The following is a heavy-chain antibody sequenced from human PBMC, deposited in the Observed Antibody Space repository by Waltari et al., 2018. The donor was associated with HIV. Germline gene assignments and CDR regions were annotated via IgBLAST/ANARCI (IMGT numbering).Heavy chain of an antibody. D-gene: IGHD3-10*01. Sequence: AESGGRWSQTGGSLGLSCPASNFRGSGKHVTWIRQAPGGSLEWVAVIYPDDTTHYADFVSGRFTISRAKSRTTVLLLMNGLFVDDTATYFCTTGVRYYGPWGQGTRVTVSS. J-gene: IGHJ5*02. V-gene: IGHV3-53*01. CDR2: IYPDDTT. CDR3: TTGVRYYGP. CDR1: NFRGSGKH.